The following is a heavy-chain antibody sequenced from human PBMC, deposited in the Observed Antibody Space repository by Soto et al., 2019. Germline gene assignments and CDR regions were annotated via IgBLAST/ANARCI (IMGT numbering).Heavy chain of an antibody. V-gene: IGHV1-69*06. CDR3: ASDIPIVDQWLAPVSAY. D-gene: IGHD6-19*01. Sequence: LLKGYWKSAGYGLSIDPGGWVRLKKGQGLEWMGGVNPHSGRAIYAQNFQGRVTMTADTSRSTAYMEFSRLRADDTAVYYCASDIPIVDQWLAPVSAYLGQGTVVTVSS. CDR1: GYGLSIDP. J-gene: IGHJ4*02. CDR2: VNPHSGRA.